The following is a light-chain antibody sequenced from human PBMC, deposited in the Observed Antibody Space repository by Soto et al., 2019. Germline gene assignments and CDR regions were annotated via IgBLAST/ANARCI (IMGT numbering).Light chain of an antibody. CDR2: AAS. CDR1: QSISSY. V-gene: IGKV1-39*01. Sequence: DLQMTQSPSSLSASVGDRVTITCRASQSISSYLHWYQQKPGKAPKLLIYAASSLQSGVPSRFSGSGSGTDFTLTISSLQPEDFATYYCQQSYSTPQFTFGPGTKVDIK. J-gene: IGKJ3*01. CDR3: QQSYSTPQFT.